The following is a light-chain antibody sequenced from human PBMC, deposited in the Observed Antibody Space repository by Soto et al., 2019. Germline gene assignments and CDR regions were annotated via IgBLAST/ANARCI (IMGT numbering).Light chain of an antibody. V-gene: IGLV2-11*01. CDR3: CSYACSYTCV. J-gene: IGLJ1*01. CDR1: SSDVGGFNY. CDR2: DVT. Sequence: QSALTQPRSVSGSPGQSVTISCTGTSSDVGGFNYVSWYQQHPGKAPKLMIYDVTKRPSGVPDRVSRSKSGTTASLTISGFQAEDEAHYFFCSYACSYTCVFGTGTKVNVL.